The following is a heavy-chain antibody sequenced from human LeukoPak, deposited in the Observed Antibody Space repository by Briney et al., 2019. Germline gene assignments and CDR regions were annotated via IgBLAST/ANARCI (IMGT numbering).Heavy chain of an antibody. J-gene: IGHJ4*02. Sequence: GSLRLSCAASGFIFDDYAMHWVRQAPGKGLEWVSLISGDGGSTFYADSVRGRFTISRDNSKNSLSLQMNSLTTEDTALYYCAKEEYSHTTNYFDNWGQGILVTVSS. D-gene: IGHD2-8*01. CDR1: GFIFDDYA. CDR2: ISGDGGST. CDR3: AKEEYSHTTNYFDN. V-gene: IGHV3-43*02.